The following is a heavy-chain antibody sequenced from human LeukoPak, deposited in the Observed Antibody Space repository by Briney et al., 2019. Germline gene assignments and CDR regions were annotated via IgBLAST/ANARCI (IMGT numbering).Heavy chain of an antibody. CDR3: AKGESSGWYVISPFDY. V-gene: IGHV3-23*01. CDR2: ISGSGGST. J-gene: IGHJ4*02. D-gene: IGHD6-19*01. CDR1: GFTFSSYA. Sequence: GGSLRLSCAASGFTFSSYAMSWVRQAPGKGLEWVSAISGSGGSTYYADSVKGRFTISRDNSKNTLYLQMNTLRAEDTAVYYCAKGESSGWYVISPFDYWGRGNLVTVSS.